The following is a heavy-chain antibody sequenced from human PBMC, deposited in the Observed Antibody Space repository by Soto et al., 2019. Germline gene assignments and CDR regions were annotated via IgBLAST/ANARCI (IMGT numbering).Heavy chain of an antibody. CDR3: ARSMFYSDGSNYSPFEY. D-gene: IGHD3-22*01. CDR2: FYYTGST. V-gene: IGHV4-61*08. Sequence: QVQLQESGPGLVKPSETLSLTCTVSGCSVSSGDYYCIWIRQPPGKGLEWIGHFYYTGSTYFNPSQPSRVDIFIDASKKQFSLRLSSVAAADADVYCWARSMFYSDGSNYSPFEYWGQATLDTASS. CDR1: GCSVSSGDYY. J-gene: IGHJ4*02.